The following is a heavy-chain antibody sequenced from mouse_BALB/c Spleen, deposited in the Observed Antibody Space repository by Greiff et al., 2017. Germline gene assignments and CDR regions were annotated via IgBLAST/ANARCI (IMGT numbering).Heavy chain of an antibody. CDR1: GFSLTSYG. CDR2: IWAGGST. Sequence: VKLMESGPGLVAPSQSLSITCTVSGFSLTSYGVHWVRQPPGKGLVWLGVIWAGGSTNYYSALMSRLSISKDNSKSQVFLKMNSLQTDDTAMYYCARTSTTAAWCAYWGQGTVVTVSA. V-gene: IGHV2-9*02. D-gene: IGHD1-2*01. CDR3: ARTSTTAAWCAY. J-gene: IGHJ3*01.